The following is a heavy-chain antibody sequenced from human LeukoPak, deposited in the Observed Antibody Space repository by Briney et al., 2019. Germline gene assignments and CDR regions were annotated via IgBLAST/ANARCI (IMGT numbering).Heavy chain of an antibody. CDR2: ITPIFGTA. J-gene: IGHJ4*02. CDR3: ARDGGSYYYDSSGYHY. D-gene: IGHD3-22*01. Sequence: GASVKVSCKASGGTFISYAISWVRQAPGQGLEWMGGITPIFGTANYAQKFQGRVTITADESTSTAYMELSSLRSEDTAVYYCARDGGSYYYDSSGYHYWGQGTLVTVSS. CDR1: GGTFISYA. V-gene: IGHV1-69*13.